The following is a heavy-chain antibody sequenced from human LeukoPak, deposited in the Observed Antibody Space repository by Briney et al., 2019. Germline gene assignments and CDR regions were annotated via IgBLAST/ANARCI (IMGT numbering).Heavy chain of an antibody. CDR2: INPNSGGT. CDR1: GYTFTGYY. CDR3: ARDNFSSSWYYFDY. J-gene: IGHJ4*02. V-gene: IGHV1-2*02. D-gene: IGHD6-13*01. Sequence: ASVKVSCKASGYTFTGYYMHWVRQAPGQGLEWMGWINPNSGGTNYAQKFQGRVTMTRDTSISTAYMELSRLRSDDTAVYYCARDNFSSSWYYFDYWGQGTLVTVSS.